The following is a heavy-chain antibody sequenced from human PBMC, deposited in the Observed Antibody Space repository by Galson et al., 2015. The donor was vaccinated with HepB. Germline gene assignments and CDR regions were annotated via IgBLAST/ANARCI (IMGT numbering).Heavy chain of an antibody. CDR3: CRQPTASMDWYFDI. CDR1: EFTFSGST. Sequence: SLRLSCAASEFTFSGSTVHWVRQASGKGPEWIGRIRRDASRYATAFAPSVKGRFTISRDDSKNTAYLQMNSMNTEDTAVYYCCRQPTASMDWYFDIWGRGTLVTVSS. CDR2: IRRDASRYAT. J-gene: IGHJ2*01. V-gene: IGHV3-73*01.